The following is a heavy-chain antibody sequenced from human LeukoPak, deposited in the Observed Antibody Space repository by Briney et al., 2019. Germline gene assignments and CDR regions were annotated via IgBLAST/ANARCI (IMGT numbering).Heavy chain of an antibody. CDR3: ARNSGIYCGGDCYNNWFDP. J-gene: IGHJ5*02. D-gene: IGHD2-21*02. V-gene: IGHV1-69*13. CDR1: GGTFSSYA. Sequence: ASVKVSCKASGGTFSSYAISWVRQAPGQGLEWMGGIIPIFGTANYAQKFQGRVTITADESTSTAYMELSSLRSEDTAVYYCARNSGIYCGGDCYNNWFDPWGQGTLVTVSS. CDR2: IIPIFGTA.